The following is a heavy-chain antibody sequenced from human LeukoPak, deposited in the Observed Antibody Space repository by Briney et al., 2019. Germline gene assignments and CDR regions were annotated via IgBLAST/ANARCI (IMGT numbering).Heavy chain of an antibody. CDR3: ARGDGSGIDYYYMDV. Sequence: SQTLSLTCTVSGGSISSYYWSWIRQPPGKGLDWIGYISYPGSTNYNPSLNSRVTISIDTSKNQFSLKLSSVTAADTAVYYCARGDGSGIDYYYMDVWGKGTTVTISS. CDR1: GGSISSYY. J-gene: IGHJ6*03. CDR2: ISYPGST. D-gene: IGHD3-10*01. V-gene: IGHV4-59*08.